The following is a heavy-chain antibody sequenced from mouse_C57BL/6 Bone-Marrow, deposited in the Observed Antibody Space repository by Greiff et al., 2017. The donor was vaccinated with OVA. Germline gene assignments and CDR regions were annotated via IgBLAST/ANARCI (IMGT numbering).Heavy chain of an antibody. J-gene: IGHJ4*01. V-gene: IGHV1-54*01. CDR3: ARDVLYAMDY. CDR2: INPGSGGT. Sequence: QVQLQQSGAELVRPGTSVKVSCKASGYAFTNYLIEWVKQRPGQGLEWIGVINPGSGGTNYNEKFKGKATLTADKSSSTAYMQLSSLTSEDSAVYFCARDVLYAMDYWGQGTLVTVSS. CDR1: GYAFTNYL.